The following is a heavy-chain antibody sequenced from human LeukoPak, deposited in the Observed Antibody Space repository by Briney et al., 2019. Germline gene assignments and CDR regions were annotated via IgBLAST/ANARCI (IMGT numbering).Heavy chain of an antibody. D-gene: IGHD3-10*01. CDR1: GFTFSSYW. J-gene: IGHJ6*04. CDR2: IKQDGSEK. CDR3: ARDSWDYYGSGSYYRNYYYYGMDV. Sequence: GGSLRLSCAASGFTFSSYWMSWVRQAPGKGLGWVANIKQDGSEKYYVDSVKGRFTISRDNAKNSLYLQMNSLRAEDTAVYYCARDSWDYYGSGSYYRNYYYYGMDVWGKGTTVTVSS. V-gene: IGHV3-7*03.